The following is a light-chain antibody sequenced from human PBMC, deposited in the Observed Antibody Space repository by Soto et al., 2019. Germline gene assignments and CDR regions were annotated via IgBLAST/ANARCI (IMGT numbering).Light chain of an antibody. V-gene: IGKV3-20*01. CDR3: QQYGSSPSLT. Sequence: EIVLRQSAGTLSLSPGERATLSCRASQSVASSFLAWFQQKPGQAPRLLIYGASSRATGVPDRFSGSGSGTDFTLSISRLEPEDFAVYYCQQYGSSPSLTFGGGTKVDI. CDR1: QSVASSF. CDR2: GAS. J-gene: IGKJ4*01.